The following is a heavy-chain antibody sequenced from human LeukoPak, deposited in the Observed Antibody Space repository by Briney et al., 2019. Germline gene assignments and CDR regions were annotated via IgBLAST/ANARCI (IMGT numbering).Heavy chain of an antibody. D-gene: IGHD3-22*01. CDR2: IKQDGSEK. V-gene: IGHV3-7*01. J-gene: IGHJ4*02. CDR1: GFTFSSYW. Sequence: AGGSLRLSCAASGFTFSSYWMTWVRQAPGKGLERVANIKQDGSEKYYVDSVKGRFTISRDNAKNSLYLQMSSLRAEDTAVYYCARDGRAGSGYYRKDDYWGQGTLVTVSS. CDR3: ARDGRAGSGYYRKDDY.